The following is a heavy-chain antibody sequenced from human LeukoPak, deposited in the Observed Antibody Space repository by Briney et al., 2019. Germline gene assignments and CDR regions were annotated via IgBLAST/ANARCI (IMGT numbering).Heavy chain of an antibody. CDR3: ARRHSYSLAVQAFDI. J-gene: IGHJ3*02. V-gene: IGHV3-11*04. Sequence: GGSLRLSCAASGFTFSDYYMSWIRQAPGKGLEWVSYISSSGSTIYYADSVKGRFTISRDNAKNSLYLQMNSLRAEDTAVYYCARRHSYSLAVQAFDIWGQGTMVTVSS. D-gene: IGHD6-13*01. CDR2: ISSSGSTI. CDR1: GFTFSDYY.